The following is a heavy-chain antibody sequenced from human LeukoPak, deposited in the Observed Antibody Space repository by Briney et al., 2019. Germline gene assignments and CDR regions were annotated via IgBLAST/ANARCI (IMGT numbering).Heavy chain of an antibody. J-gene: IGHJ4*02. CDR2: INHSGST. V-gene: IGHV4-34*01. Sequence: SETLSLTCAVYGGSFSGYYWSWIRQPPGKGLEWIGEINHSGSTNYNPSLKSRVTISVDTSKNRFSLKLSSVTAADTAVYYCARGVGQYQLLYFDYWGQGTLVTVSS. CDR1: GGSFSGYY. D-gene: IGHD2-2*01. CDR3: ARGVGQYQLLYFDY.